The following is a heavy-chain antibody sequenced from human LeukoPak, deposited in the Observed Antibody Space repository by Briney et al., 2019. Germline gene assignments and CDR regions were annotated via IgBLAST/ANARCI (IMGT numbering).Heavy chain of an antibody. CDR3: AGELYGMDV. Sequence: SETLSLTCTVSGGSISSYCWSWIRQPPGKGLEWIGYIYYSGSTNYNPSLKSRVTISVDTFKYQFSLKLSSVTAADTAVYYCAGELYGMDVWGQGTTVTVSS. V-gene: IGHV4-59*01. CDR1: GGSISSYC. CDR2: IYYSGST. J-gene: IGHJ6*02.